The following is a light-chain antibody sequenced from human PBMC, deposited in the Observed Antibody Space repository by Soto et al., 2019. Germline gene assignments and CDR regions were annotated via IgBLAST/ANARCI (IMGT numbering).Light chain of an antibody. Sequence: EIVLTQSPGTLSLSPGERATLSCRASQSVSSSYLAWYQQTPGQAPRLLIYGASSRATGLPDRFSGSGSGTDFTLTISRLEPEDFAVYYCQQYGSSLWTFGQGTKVEIK. J-gene: IGKJ1*01. CDR2: GAS. V-gene: IGKV3-20*01. CDR3: QQYGSSLWT. CDR1: QSVSSSY.